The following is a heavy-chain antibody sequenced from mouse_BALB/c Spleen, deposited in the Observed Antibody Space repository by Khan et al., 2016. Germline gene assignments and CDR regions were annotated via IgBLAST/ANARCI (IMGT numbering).Heavy chain of an antibody. CDR2: LDPYYGST. Sequence: VQLQQSGPELEKPGASVKLSCKASGYSFTGYNMNWVKQSHGKRLEWIGNLDPYYGSTGYPPTFKGKATLTVDKSSRTAYLHLTSLTSEASAVSYCGREGYGKDVEYGGQGTNLT. V-gene: IGHV1S135*01. D-gene: IGHD2-10*02. CDR1: GYSFTGYN. CDR3: GREGYGKDVEY. J-gene: IGHJ2*01.